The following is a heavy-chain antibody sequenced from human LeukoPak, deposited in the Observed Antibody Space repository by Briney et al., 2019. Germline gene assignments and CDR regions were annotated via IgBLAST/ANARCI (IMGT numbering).Heavy chain of an antibody. D-gene: IGHD4-11*01. J-gene: IGHJ4*02. CDR3: ARVNDYIGTYYFDF. V-gene: IGHV1-3*04. Sequence: ASVKVSCKVSGYIINEYAIHWVRRAPGQRLEWMGWINTATFKTRYSQKFQGRLTIASDTSASTAYMELSSLRSEDTAIYFYARVNDYIGTYYFDFWGQGTLVTVSS. CDR2: INTATFKT. CDR1: GYIINEYA.